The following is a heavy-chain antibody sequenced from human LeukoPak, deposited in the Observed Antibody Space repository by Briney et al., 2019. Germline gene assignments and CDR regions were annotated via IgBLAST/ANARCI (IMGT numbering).Heavy chain of an antibody. Sequence: PGGSLRLSCAASGFSFSYYSMNWVRQAPGKGLEWVSYISSSSSTIYYADSVKGRFTISRDNAKNSLYLQMNSLRAEDTAVYYCARDGGSWYLDYWGQGTLVTVSS. CDR1: GFSFSYYS. D-gene: IGHD6-13*01. CDR2: ISSSSSTI. V-gene: IGHV3-48*01. CDR3: ARDGGSWYLDY. J-gene: IGHJ4*02.